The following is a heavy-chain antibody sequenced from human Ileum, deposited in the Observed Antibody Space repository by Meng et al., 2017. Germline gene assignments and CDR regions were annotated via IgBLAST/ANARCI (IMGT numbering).Heavy chain of an antibody. J-gene: IGHJ4*02. CDR1: GFTFNNYG. CDR2: IWHDGKNK. D-gene: IGHD1-26*01. Sequence: QVHLVGSGGGVVRPGTSLRLSCVASGFTFNNYGMHWVRQAPGKGLEWVAVIWHDGKNKYYGDSVKDRFTISRDNSKNILYLQLTSLTAEDTAVYYCARDPGREGPIDYWGQGTLVTVSS. V-gene: IGHV3-33*01. CDR3: ARDPGREGPIDY.